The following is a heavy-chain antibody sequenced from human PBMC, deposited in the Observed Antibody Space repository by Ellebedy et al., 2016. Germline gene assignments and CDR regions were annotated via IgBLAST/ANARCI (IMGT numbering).Heavy chain of an antibody. V-gene: IGHV2-70*11. CDR3: ARHGRGFVRGATRGVWNWYFDL. CDR2: IDWDDDK. D-gene: IGHD3-10*01. CDR1: GFSLSTSGMC. J-gene: IGHJ2*01. Sequence: SGPTLVKPTQTLTLTCTFSGFSLSTSGMCVSWIRQPPGKALEWLARIDWDDDKYYSTSLKTRLTISKDTSKNQVVLTMTNMDPVDTATYYCARHGRGFVRGATRGVWNWYFDLWGRGTLVTVSS.